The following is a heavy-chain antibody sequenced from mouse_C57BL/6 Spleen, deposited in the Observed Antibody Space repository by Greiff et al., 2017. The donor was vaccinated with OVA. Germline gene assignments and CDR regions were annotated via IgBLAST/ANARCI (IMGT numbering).Heavy chain of an antibody. Sequence: VQLQQPGAELVRPGSSVKLSCKASGYTFTSYWMHWVKQRPIQGLEWIGNIDPSDSETHYNQKFKDKATLTVDKSSSTAYMQLSSLTSEDSAVYYCARSDGYYGYYAMDYWGQGTSVTVSS. CDR1: GYTFTSYW. J-gene: IGHJ4*01. CDR3: ARSDGYYGYYAMDY. D-gene: IGHD2-3*01. V-gene: IGHV1-52*01. CDR2: IDPSDSET.